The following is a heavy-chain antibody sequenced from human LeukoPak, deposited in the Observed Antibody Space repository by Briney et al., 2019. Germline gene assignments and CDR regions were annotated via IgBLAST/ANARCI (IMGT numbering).Heavy chain of an antibody. J-gene: IGHJ6*02. CDR3: ARAGAYYDILTGYYAPGGYYGVDV. D-gene: IGHD3-9*01. Sequence: GGSLRLSCAASGFTFSSYSMNWVRPAPGKGLEWVSSISSSSSYIYYADSVKGRFTISRDNAKNSLYLQMNSLRAEDTAVYYCARAGAYYDILTGYYAPGGYYGVDVWGQGTTVTVSS. CDR2: ISSSSSYI. V-gene: IGHV3-21*01. CDR1: GFTFSSYS.